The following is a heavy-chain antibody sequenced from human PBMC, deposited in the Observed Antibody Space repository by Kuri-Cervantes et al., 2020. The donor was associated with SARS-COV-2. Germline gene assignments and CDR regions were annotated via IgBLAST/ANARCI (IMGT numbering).Heavy chain of an antibody. CDR3: AREGTFAFDY. D-gene: IGHD3-16*01. V-gene: IGHV4-39*02. CDR1: GGSISSSSYY. CDR2: IYYSGST. J-gene: IGHJ4*02. Sequence: SCTVSGGSISSSSYYWGWIRQPPGKGLEWIGSIYYSGSTYYNPSLKSRVTISVDTSKNQFSLKLSSVTAADTAVYYCAREGTFAFDYWGQGTLVTVSS.